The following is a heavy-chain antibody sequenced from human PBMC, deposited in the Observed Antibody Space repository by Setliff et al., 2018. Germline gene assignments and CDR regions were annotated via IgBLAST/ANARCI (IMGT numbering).Heavy chain of an antibody. V-gene: IGHV1-46*01. CDR2: INPGGGST. D-gene: IGHD3-10*01. J-gene: IGHJ6*04. Sequence: ASVKVSCKASGGTFSSYGISWVRQAPGQGLEWMGMINPGGGSTTYAQKFQGRVTMTRDTSITTVYMDLSSLKSDDTAVYYCARGKDYHGSGSYWAKDVWGKGTTVTVSS. CDR1: GGTFSSYG. CDR3: ARGKDYHGSGSYWAKDV.